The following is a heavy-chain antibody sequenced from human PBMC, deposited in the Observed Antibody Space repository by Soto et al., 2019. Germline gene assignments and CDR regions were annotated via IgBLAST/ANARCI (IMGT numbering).Heavy chain of an antibody. CDR2: IIPIFGTA. D-gene: IGHD2-15*01. J-gene: IGHJ5*02. CDR1: GGTFSSYA. Sequence: QVQLVQSGAEVKKPGSSVKVSCKASGGTFSSYAISWVRQAPGQGRGLMGGIIPIFGTANYAQKFQGRVTITADESTSTAYRELSSLRSEDTAVYYCAREVVVAATGWFDPWGLGTLVTVSS. CDR3: AREVVVAATGWFDP. V-gene: IGHV1-69*12.